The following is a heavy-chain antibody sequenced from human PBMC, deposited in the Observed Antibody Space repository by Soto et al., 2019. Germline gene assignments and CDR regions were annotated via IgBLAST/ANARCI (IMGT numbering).Heavy chain of an antibody. V-gene: IGHV1-69*13. CDR2: IIAFSDIV. CDR1: GYTFTSYA. D-gene: IGHD6-13*01. J-gene: IGHJ6*02. Sequence: QVQLVQSGAEVKKPGASVKVSCKASGYTFTSYAISWVRQAPGQGLEWMGGIIAFSDIVNYTQKLQGRVTITADESTNTAYMDLSSLRSEDTAVYYCARSLYSSSWFHSGNSYYCYGMDVWGQGTTVTVS. CDR3: ARSLYSSSWFHSGNSYYCYGMDV.